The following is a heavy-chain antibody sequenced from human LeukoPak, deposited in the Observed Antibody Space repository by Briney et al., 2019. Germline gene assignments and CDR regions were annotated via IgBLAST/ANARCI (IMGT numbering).Heavy chain of an antibody. CDR3: ARDTVLSYYDFWSGRLAFDI. Sequence: GASVKVSCKASGYTFTGYYMHWVRQAPGQGLEWMGWINPNSGGTNYAQKFQGRVTMTRDTSISTAYMELSRLRSDDTAVYYCARDTVLSYYDFWSGRLAFDIWGQGTMVTVSS. CDR2: INPNSGGT. D-gene: IGHD3-3*01. J-gene: IGHJ3*02. V-gene: IGHV1-2*02. CDR1: GYTFTGYY.